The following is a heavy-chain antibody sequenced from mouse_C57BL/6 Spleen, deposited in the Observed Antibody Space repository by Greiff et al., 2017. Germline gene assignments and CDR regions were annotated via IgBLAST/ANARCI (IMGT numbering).Heavy chain of an antibody. CDR1: GYAFSSSW. D-gene: IGHD1-2*01. CDR2: IYPGDGDT. J-gene: IGHJ4*01. Sequence: QVQLKQSGPELVKPGASVKISCKASGYAFSSSWMNWVKQRPGKGLEWVGRIYPGDGDTNYNGKFKGKATLTADKSSSTAYMQLSSLTSEDSAVYFWARDGPWAMDYWGQGTSVTVSS. CDR3: ARDGPWAMDY. V-gene: IGHV1-82*01.